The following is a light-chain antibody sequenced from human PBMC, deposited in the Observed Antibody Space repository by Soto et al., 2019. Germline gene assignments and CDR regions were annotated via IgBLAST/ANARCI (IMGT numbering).Light chain of an antibody. J-gene: IGKJ5*01. CDR3: QQTYNSLPIT. CDR1: QSIASY. CDR2: AAS. V-gene: IGKV1-39*01. Sequence: DIQITHSQPSLSPPAAYRATTTCRASQSIASYLNWHQQTPGKAPHLLIYAASTLQSGVPSRFSGRGSGTDFSLTISSLQPEDFATYYCQQTYNSLPITFGQGTRLEIK.